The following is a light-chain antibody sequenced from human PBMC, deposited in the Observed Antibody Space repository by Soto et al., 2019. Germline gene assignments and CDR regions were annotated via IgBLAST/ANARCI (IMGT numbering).Light chain of an antibody. CDR1: QSISNW. J-gene: IGKJ1*01. V-gene: IGKV1-5*03. CDR2: KVS. Sequence: DIQMTQSPSTLSAFVGDRVTITCRASQSISNWLAWYQQKPGYAPKLLIYKVSTLNTGVPSRFSGSGSGTGFTLTISSLQPDDFVTYYCQQYSRDPWTFGQGTKVDI. CDR3: QQYSRDPWT.